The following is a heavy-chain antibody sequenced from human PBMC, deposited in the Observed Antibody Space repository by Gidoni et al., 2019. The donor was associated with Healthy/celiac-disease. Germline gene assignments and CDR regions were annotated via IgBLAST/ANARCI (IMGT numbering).Heavy chain of an antibody. D-gene: IGHD3-16*01. V-gene: IGHV4-61*02. CDR1: CGSISRGYYY. J-gene: IGHJ4*02. CDR2: MYTTGIT. Sequence: QVQLQESGPGLVKPSQTLSLTCTVSCGSISRGYYYWSWIRQPAGKGLEWIGHMYTTGITNYNPSLKGRVTISLDTSKNQFSLNLSSVTAADTAVYSCARVRPLNVGDHYYFDYWGQGTLVTVSS. CDR3: ARVRPLNVGDHYYFDY.